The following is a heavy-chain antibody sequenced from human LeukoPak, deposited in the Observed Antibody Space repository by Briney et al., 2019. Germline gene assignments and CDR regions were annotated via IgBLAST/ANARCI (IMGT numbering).Heavy chain of an antibody. Sequence: GGSLRLSCAASGFTFSSYSMNWVRQAPGKGLEWVSYISSISSTIYYADSVKGRFTISRDNAKNSLYLQMNSLRAEDTAVYYCARVSPYYDSSGYYLDYWGQGTL. D-gene: IGHD3-22*01. V-gene: IGHV3-48*01. J-gene: IGHJ4*02. CDR2: ISSISSTI. CDR1: GFTFSSYS. CDR3: ARVSPYYDSSGYYLDY.